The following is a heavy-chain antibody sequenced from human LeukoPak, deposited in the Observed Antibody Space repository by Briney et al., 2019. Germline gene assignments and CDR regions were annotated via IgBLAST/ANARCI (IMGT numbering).Heavy chain of an antibody. Sequence: SETLSLTCTVSGGSISSYYWSWIRQPPGKGLERIGYIYYSGSTNYNPSLKSRVTISVDTSKNPFSLKLSSVTAADTAVYYCARGNYDSSGYFDYWGQGTLVTVSS. CDR3: ARGNYDSSGYFDY. CDR2: IYYSGST. V-gene: IGHV4-59*01. CDR1: GGSISSYY. J-gene: IGHJ4*02. D-gene: IGHD3-22*01.